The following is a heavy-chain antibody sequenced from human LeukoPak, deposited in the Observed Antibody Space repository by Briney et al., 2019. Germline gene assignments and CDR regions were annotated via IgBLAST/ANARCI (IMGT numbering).Heavy chain of an antibody. CDR3: AKAHYYYDSSGYYY. CDR1: GFTFSSYA. J-gene: IGHJ4*02. V-gene: IGHV3-30*04. CDR2: ISYDGSNK. D-gene: IGHD3-22*01. Sequence: PGGSLRLSCAASGFTFSSYAMHWVRQAPGKGLEWVAVISYDGSNKYYADSVKGRFTISRDNSKNTLYLQMNSLRAEDTAVYYCAKAHYYYDSSGYYYWGQGTLVTVSS.